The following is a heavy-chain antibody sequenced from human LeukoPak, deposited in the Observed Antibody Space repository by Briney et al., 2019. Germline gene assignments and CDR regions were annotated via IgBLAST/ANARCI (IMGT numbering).Heavy chain of an antibody. CDR2: IYYSGST. V-gene: IGHV4-31*03. CDR3: ARDKLGYCSGGSCSNWFDP. Sequence: PSQTLSLTCTVSGGSISSGGYYWSWIRQHPGKGLEWIVYIYYSGSTYYNPSLKSRFTISVDTSKNQFSLNLSSVTAADTAVYYCARDKLGYCSGGSCSNWFDPWGQGTLVTVSS. D-gene: IGHD2-15*01. CDR1: GGSISSGGYY. J-gene: IGHJ5*02.